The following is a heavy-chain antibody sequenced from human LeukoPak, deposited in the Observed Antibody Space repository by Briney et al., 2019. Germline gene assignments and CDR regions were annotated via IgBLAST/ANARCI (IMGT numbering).Heavy chain of an antibody. CDR3: ARLLTAEYYFDY. V-gene: IGHV4-59*01. D-gene: IGHD1-14*01. Sequence: SETLSLTCTVSGGSISSYYWSWIRQPPGKGLEWIGYIFYSGNTNYNPSLKSRVTISVDTSKNQFSLKLSSVTAVDTAVYYCARLLTAEYYFDYWGQGTLVTVSS. CDR1: GGSISSYY. CDR2: IFYSGNT. J-gene: IGHJ4*02.